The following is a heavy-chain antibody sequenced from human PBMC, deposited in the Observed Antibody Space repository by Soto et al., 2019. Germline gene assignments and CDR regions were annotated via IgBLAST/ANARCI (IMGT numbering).Heavy chain of an antibody. D-gene: IGHD1-1*01. CDR1: GFTFSSYD. V-gene: IGHV3-13*01. CDR3: TTALDNDKAFDF. CDR2: IATAGDT. J-gene: IGHJ3*01. Sequence: EVQLVASGGGLVQPGGSLRLSCTASGFTFSSYDMHWVRQAPGKGLEWVSAIATAGDTYYSGSVKGRFTISRENAKNSLYLQMNSLRAGDTAVYYCTTALDNDKAFDFWGQGTMVTVSS.